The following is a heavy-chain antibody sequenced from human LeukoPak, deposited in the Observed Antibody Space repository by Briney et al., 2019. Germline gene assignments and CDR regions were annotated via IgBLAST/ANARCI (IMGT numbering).Heavy chain of an antibody. D-gene: IGHD3-16*02. J-gene: IGHJ4*02. CDR1: GFTFSSYG. CDR3: AKDLGRLGELSLDY. Sequence: GGSLRLSCAASGFTFSSYGMHWVRQAPGKGLEWVAVTWYDGSNKYYADSVKGRFTISRDNSKNTLYLQMNSLRAEDTAVYYCAKDLGRLGELSLDYWGQGTLVTVSS. CDR2: TWYDGSNK. V-gene: IGHV3-33*06.